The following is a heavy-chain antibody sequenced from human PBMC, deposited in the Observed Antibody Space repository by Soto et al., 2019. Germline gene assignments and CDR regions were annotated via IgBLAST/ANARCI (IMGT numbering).Heavy chain of an antibody. J-gene: IGHJ6*02. D-gene: IGHD6-6*01. CDR2: IKSKTDGGTT. CDR1: GFTFSNAW. Sequence: PGGSLRLSCAASGFTFSNAWMSWVRQAPGKGLEWVGRIKSKTDGGTTDYAAPVKGRFTIARDDSKNTLYLQMNSLKTEDTAVYYCTTTAPYSSSWDYYYYGMDVWGQGTTVTVSS. V-gene: IGHV3-15*01. CDR3: TTTAPYSSSWDYYYYGMDV.